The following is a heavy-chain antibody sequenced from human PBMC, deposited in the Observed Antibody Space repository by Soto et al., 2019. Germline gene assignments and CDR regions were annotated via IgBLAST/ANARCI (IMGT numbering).Heavy chain of an antibody. CDR1: GFTFTSSA. Sequence: ASVKVSFKASGFTFTSSAVQWVRQARGQRLEWIGWIVVGSGNTNYAQKFQERVTITRDMSTSTAYMELSSLRSEDTAVYYCAADHSSSQVKFDPWGQGTLVTVSS. V-gene: IGHV1-58*01. D-gene: IGHD6-13*01. CDR2: IVVGSGNT. J-gene: IGHJ5*02. CDR3: AADHSSSQVKFDP.